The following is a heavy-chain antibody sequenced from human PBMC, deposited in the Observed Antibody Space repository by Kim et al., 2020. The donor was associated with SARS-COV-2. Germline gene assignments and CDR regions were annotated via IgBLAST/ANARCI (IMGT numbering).Heavy chain of an antibody. CDR3: ARGGYSGYESMGLYTYSAMGG. V-gene: IGHV1-69*13. CDR1: GGTFGSQA. J-gene: IGHJ6*01. Sequence: SVKVSCTTSGGTFGSQAISWMRQAPGQGLEWMGGIIPIFGATNYAQIFQGRVTITADESTNTAYMQLNTLTFEDTAIYYCARGGYSGYESMGLYTYSAMGGWGQGTTVIVSS. CDR2: IIPIFGAT. D-gene: IGHD5-12*01.